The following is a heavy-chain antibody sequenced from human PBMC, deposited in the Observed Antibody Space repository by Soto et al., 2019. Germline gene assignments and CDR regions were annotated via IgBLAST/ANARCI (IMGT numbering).Heavy chain of an antibody. CDR3: ARGFPEQLVQNYFDY. CDR2: ISYDGGNK. J-gene: IGHJ4*02. CDR1: GFTFSSYA. Sequence: GGSLRLSCAASGFTFSSYAMHWVRQAPGKGLEWVAVISYDGGNKYYADSVKGRFTISRDNSKNTLYLQMNSLRAEDTAVYYCARGFPEQLVQNYFDYWGQGTLVTVSS. V-gene: IGHV3-30-3*01. D-gene: IGHD6-6*01.